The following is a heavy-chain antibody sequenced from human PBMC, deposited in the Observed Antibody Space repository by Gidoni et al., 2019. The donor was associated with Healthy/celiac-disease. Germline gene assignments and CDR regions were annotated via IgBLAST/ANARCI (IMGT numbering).Heavy chain of an antibody. CDR1: GSTFSSYE. CDR2: ISSRSSSI. V-gene: IGHV3-48*03. D-gene: IGHD3-16*01. Sequence: VSLVVSGGGLVQPGGSLRLSCAASGSTFSSYETNWVRQAPGKGLEWVSYISSRSSSIYDADCVKGRFTISKDNAKNSLYLQMNSLRAEDTAVYYCARDTIGGEFDYWGQGTLVTVSS. CDR3: ARDTIGGEFDY. J-gene: IGHJ4*02.